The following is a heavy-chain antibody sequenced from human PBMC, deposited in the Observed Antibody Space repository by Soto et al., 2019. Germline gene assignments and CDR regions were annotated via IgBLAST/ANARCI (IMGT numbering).Heavy chain of an antibody. V-gene: IGHV4-34*01. CDR3: ARLAKLAARFRERYNWFDP. D-gene: IGHD6-6*01. CDR1: GGSFSGYY. CDR2: VNHSGST. Sequence: QVQLQQWGAGLLKPSETLSLTCAVYGGSFSGYYWSWIRQPPGKALEWFGEVNHSGSTNYNPSLKSRVTISVVTSKNQFSLKLSAVTAADTAVYYCARLAKLAARFRERYNWFDPWGQGTLVTVSS. J-gene: IGHJ5*02.